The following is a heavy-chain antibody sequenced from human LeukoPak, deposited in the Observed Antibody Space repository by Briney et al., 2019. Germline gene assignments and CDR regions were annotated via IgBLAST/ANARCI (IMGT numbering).Heavy chain of an antibody. J-gene: IGHJ4*02. CDR3: ASGRLVGAPDY. CDR2: ITSDGSGI. D-gene: IGHD1-26*01. V-gene: IGHV3-74*01. Sequence: GGSLRLSCAASGFTFSSYWMHWVRQAPGKGLVWVSRITSDGSGIGYADSVKGRFSTSRDNAKNTLYLQMNSLRAEDTAVYYCASGRLVGAPDYWGQGTLVTVSS. CDR1: GFTFSSYW.